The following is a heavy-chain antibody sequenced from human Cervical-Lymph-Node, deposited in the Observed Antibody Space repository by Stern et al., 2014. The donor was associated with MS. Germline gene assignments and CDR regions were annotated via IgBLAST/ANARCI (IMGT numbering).Heavy chain of an antibody. CDR2: IFPRDSNT. V-gene: IGHV5-51*03. Sequence: VQLVQSGAEVKKPGESLKISCEASGYLFDDYWIGWVRQMSGRGLEWVAIIFPRDSNTRYSPSVQGQVTISHDKSLSTAYLPWSSLKPSAPAMYSCAKSPATPSGYDRFDYWGQGALVTVSS. J-gene: IGHJ4*02. CDR3: AKSPATPSGYDRFDY. D-gene: IGHD5-12*01. CDR1: GYLFDDYW.